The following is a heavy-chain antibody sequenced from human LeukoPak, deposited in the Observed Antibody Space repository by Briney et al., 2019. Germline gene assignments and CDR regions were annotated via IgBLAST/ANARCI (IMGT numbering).Heavy chain of an antibody. D-gene: IGHD2-21*02. J-gene: IGHJ1*01. CDR1: GYTFTGYG. V-gene: IGHV1-18*01. Sequence: ASVKVSCKASGYTFTGYGISWVRQAPGQGLEWMGWISAYNGNTNYAQKLQGRVTMTTDTSTSTAYMELRSLRSDDTAVYYCARDRDRIVVVTAIPEYFQHWGQGTLVTVSS. CDR3: ARDRDRIVVVTAIPEYFQH. CDR2: ISAYNGNT.